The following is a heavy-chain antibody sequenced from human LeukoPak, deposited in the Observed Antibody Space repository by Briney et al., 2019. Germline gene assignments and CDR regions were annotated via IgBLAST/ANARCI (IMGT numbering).Heavy chain of an antibody. CDR3: AKRGVVIRVILVGFHKQAYYFDS. CDR2: ISDSGGAT. CDR1: GFTFSSYA. D-gene: IGHD3-22*01. Sequence: GGSLRLSCAASGFTFSSYAMSWVRQAPGKGLEWVAGISDSGGATNYADSVKGRFTISRVSRKNTLFLQMNSLRAEDTAVYFCAKRGVVIRVILVGFHKQAYYFDSWGQGALVTVSS. J-gene: IGHJ4*02. V-gene: IGHV3-23*01.